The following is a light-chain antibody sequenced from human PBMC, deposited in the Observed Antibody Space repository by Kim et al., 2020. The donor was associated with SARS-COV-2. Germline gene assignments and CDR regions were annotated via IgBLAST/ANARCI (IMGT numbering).Light chain of an antibody. V-gene: IGLV4-69*01. J-gene: IGLJ2*01. CDR3: QTWGTGIVV. CDR2: LNSDGSH. Sequence: SVKLTFTLSSGNSSYAIAWHQQQPEKGPRYLMKLNSDGSHSKGDGIPDRFSGSSSGAERYLTISSLQSEDEADYYCQTWGTGIVVFGGGTQLTVL. CDR1: SGNSSYA.